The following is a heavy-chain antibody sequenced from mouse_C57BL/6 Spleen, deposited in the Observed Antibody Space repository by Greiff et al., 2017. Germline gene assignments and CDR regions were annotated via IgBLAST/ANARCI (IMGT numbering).Heavy chain of an antibody. CDR2: IYPGDGDT. J-gene: IGHJ2*01. CDR3: AEYYYGSSYGVDYFEY. Sequence: QVQLQQSGPELVKPGASVKISCKASGYAFSSSWMNWVKQRPGKGLEWIGRIYPGDGDTNYNGKFKGKATLPADKSSSTAYMQLSSLTSGDSTVYFYAEYYYGSSYGVDYFEYWGQGTTRTVSS. V-gene: IGHV1-82*01. D-gene: IGHD1-1*01. CDR1: GYAFSSSW.